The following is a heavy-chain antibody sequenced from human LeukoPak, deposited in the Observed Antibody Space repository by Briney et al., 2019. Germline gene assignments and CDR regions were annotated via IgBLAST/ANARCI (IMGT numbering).Heavy chain of an antibody. J-gene: IGHJ4*02. D-gene: IGHD6-13*01. CDR3: AKDRSSTWAFDY. CDR2: ISHDGTDK. CDR1: EFSFSIYG. V-gene: IGHV3-30*18. Sequence: GRPLRLCCAASEFSFSIYGVHWVRQAPGKGLEWVAVISHDGTDKYYADAVKGRFTISRDNSKNTLYLQMNSLRAEDTAVYYCAKDRSSTWAFDYWGQGTLVTVSS.